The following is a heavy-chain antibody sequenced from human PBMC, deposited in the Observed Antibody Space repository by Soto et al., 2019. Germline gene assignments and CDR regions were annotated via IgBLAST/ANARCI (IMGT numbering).Heavy chain of an antibody. D-gene: IGHD2-2*03. CDR1: GGSISSYY. CDR3: ARNGYCSSTSCCGDYYYYYMDV. CDR2: IYYSGST. Sequence: SETLSLTCTVSGGSISSYYWSWIRQPPGKGLEWIGYIYYSGSTNYNPSLKSRVTISVDTSKNQFSLKLSSVTAADTAVYYCARNGYCSSTSCCGDYYYYYMDVWGKGTTVTVSS. J-gene: IGHJ6*03. V-gene: IGHV4-59*08.